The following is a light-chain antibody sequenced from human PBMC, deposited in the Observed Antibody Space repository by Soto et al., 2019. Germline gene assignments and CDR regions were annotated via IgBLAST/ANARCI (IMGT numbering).Light chain of an antibody. CDR3: SPNAGKGV. V-gene: IGLV2-8*01. CDR2: EVS. Sequence: QSALTQPPSASGSPGQSVTISCTGTSSDVGDYNYVSWYQQHPGKAPKLMIYEVSKRPSGVPDRFSGSKSGHTASLTVSGVQAEDEAYYFCSPNAGKGVFGGGTKLTVL. J-gene: IGLJ2*01. CDR1: SSDVGDYNY.